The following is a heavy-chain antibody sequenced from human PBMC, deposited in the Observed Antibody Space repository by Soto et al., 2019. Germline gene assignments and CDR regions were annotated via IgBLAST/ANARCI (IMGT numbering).Heavy chain of an antibody. CDR3: ARDLLDIVVVPAGGTYYYYGMDV. D-gene: IGHD2-2*03. V-gene: IGHV1-69*13. CDR2: IIPIFGTA. CDR1: GGTFSSYA. Sequence: VKVSCKASGGTFSSYAISWVRQAPGQGLEWMGGIIPIFGTANYAQKFQGRVTITADESTSTAYMELSSLRSEDTAVYYCARDLLDIVVVPAGGTYYYYGMDVWGQGTTVTVSS. J-gene: IGHJ6*02.